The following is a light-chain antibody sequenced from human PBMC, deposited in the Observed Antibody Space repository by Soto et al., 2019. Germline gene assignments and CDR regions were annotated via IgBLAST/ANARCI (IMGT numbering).Light chain of an antibody. CDR1: SGHSSYA. V-gene: IGLV4-69*01. CDR2: LNSDGSH. J-gene: IGLJ3*02. Sequence: QSVPTQSPSASASLGASVKLTCTLSSGHSSYAIAWHQQQPEKGPRYLMKLNSDGSHSKGDGIPDRFSGSSSGAERYLTISSLQSEDEADYYCQTWGTGTWVFGGGTQLTVL. CDR3: QTWGTGTWV.